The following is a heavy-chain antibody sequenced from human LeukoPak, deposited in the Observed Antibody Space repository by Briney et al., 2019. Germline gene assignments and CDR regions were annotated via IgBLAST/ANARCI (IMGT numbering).Heavy chain of an antibody. CDR1: GFIFSNYA. Sequence: GGSLRLSCTASGFIFSNYAMHWVRQAPGKGLEWVAVIFYGGSNKYYADSVKGRFTISRDNSKNTLYLQMNSLRTEDTAVYYCLPDWFDPWGQGTLVTVSS. CDR2: IFYGGSNK. V-gene: IGHV3-30*04. CDR3: LPDWFDP. J-gene: IGHJ5*02.